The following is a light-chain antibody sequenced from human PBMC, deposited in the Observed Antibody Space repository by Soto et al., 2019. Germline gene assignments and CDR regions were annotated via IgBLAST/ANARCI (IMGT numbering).Light chain of an antibody. CDR3: QPRSNWPPGNT. CDR1: QSVSSY. CDR2: DAS. J-gene: IGKJ2*01. Sequence: EIVLTQSPATLSLSPGERATLSCRASQSVSSYLAWYKQKPGQAPRLLIYDASNRATGIPARFSGSGSGTDFTLTIRSLEPEDFAVYYCQPRSNWPPGNTFRQGTKLEIK. V-gene: IGKV3-11*01.